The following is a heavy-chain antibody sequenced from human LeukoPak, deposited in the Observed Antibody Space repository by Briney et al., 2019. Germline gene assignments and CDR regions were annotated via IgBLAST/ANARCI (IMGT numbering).Heavy chain of an antibody. CDR2: ISAYNGNT. CDR1: GYTFTSYA. V-gene: IGHV1-18*01. Sequence: ASVKVSCKASGYTFTSYAMHWVRQAPGQGLEWMGWISAYNGNTNYAQKLQGRVTMTTDTSTSTAYMELRSLGSDDTAVYYCARSYYDSSGYYDFDYWGQGTLVTVSS. D-gene: IGHD3-22*01. CDR3: ARSYYDSSGYYDFDY. J-gene: IGHJ4*02.